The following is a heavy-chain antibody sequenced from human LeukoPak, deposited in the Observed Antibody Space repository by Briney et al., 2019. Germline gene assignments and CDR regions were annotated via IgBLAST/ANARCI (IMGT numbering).Heavy chain of an antibody. D-gene: IGHD4-17*01. Sequence: GGSLRLSCAASGFTFSGSDIYWVRQPSGKGLEWVARIRSETNSYATAYAASVKGRFTISGDDSKNTAYLQMQSLKTEDTAVYYCTRRIYGDPDYWGQGTLVTVSS. CDR3: TRRIYGDPDY. CDR1: GFTFSGSD. V-gene: IGHV3-73*01. CDR2: IRSETNSYAT. J-gene: IGHJ4*02.